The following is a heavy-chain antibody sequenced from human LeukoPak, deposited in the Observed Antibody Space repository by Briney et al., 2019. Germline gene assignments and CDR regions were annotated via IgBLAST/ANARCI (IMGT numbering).Heavy chain of an antibody. D-gene: IGHD6-19*01. Sequence: GGSLRLSCAASRFPFNSSGMHWARQAPGRGLEWVAFVRYDGSKKYYADSVQGRFTISRDNSKNTLYLQMNNLRVEDTSVYYCAKDANYIAVAGSYFDYWGQGTLVTVSS. V-gene: IGHV3-30*02. CDR3: AKDANYIAVAGSYFDY. CDR2: VRYDGSKK. CDR1: RFPFNSSG. J-gene: IGHJ4*02.